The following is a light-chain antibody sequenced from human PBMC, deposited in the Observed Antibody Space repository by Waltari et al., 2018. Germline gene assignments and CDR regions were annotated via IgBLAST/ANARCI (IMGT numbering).Light chain of an antibody. CDR1: QSVLYSSNNKNY. CDR3: QQYYSTPS. V-gene: IGKV4-1*01. J-gene: IGKJ4*01. CDR2: WAS. Sequence: DLVMTQSPDSLAVSLGQRATIPCQSRQSVLYSSNNKNYLAWYQQKPGQPPKLLIYWASTRESGVPDRFSGSGSGTEFTLTISSLQAEDVAVYYCQQYYSTPSFGGGTKVEIK.